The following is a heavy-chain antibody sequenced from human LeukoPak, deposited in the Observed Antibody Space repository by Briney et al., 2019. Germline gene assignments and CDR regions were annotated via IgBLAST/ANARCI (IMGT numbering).Heavy chain of an antibody. CDR3: AGVLMVRGVTPFYHFVC. CDR2: IYSGGST. V-gene: IGHV3-66*02. D-gene: IGHD3-10*01. Sequence: GGSLRLSCAASGFTVSSNYMSWVRQAPGKGLEWVSVIYSGGSTYYADSVKGRFTISRDNSKNTLYLQMNSLGAQDKAVYYRAGVLMVRGVTPFYHFVCWRQGTLVAVPS. J-gene: IGHJ4*02. CDR1: GFTVSSNY.